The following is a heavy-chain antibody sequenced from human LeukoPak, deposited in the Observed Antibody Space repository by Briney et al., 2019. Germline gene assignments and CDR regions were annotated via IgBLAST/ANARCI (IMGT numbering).Heavy chain of an antibody. CDR3: ARDPNPLRYSDWRRGRRGFDP. CDR2: INLNSGGT. CDR1: GYTFTGYY. Sequence: ASVKVSCKASGYTFTGYYMHWVRQAPGQGLEWMGWINLNSGGTNYAQKFQGRVTMTRDTSISTAYMELSRLRSDDTAVYYCARDPNPLRYSDWRRGRRGFDPWGQGTLVTVSS. J-gene: IGHJ5*02. D-gene: IGHD3-9*01. V-gene: IGHV1-2*02.